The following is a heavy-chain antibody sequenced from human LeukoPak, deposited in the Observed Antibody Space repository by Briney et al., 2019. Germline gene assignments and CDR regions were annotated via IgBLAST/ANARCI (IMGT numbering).Heavy chain of an antibody. CDR1: GVSISTYS. Sequence: PSETLSLTCTVSGVSISTYSWSWIRQPPGKGLEWIGYISYSGSTSYNPSLRSRVTISVDTSKNQFSLKLSSVTAADTAVYYCASTPIVVVPAAFDYWGQGTLVTVSS. CDR3: ASTPIVVVPAAFDY. CDR2: ISYSGST. V-gene: IGHV4-59*12. D-gene: IGHD2-2*01. J-gene: IGHJ4*02.